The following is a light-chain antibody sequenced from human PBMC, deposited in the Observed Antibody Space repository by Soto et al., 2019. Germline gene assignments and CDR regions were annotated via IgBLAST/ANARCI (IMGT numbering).Light chain of an antibody. Sequence: EIVMTQSPATLSVSPGERATLSCRTSESVRDNLAWYQKKPGQAPRLLIYGASTRATCIPARFSGSGSGTEFTLTISSLQSEDFAVYYCQHYDNWPLTFGGGTKVEIK. V-gene: IGKV3-15*01. CDR3: QHYDNWPLT. CDR2: GAS. J-gene: IGKJ4*01. CDR1: ESVRDN.